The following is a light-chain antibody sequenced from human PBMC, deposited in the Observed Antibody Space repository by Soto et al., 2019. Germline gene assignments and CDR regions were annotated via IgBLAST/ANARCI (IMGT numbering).Light chain of an antibody. V-gene: IGLV2-8*01. CDR3: SSYASNNNVV. Sequence: QSVLTQPPSASGSPGQSVTISCTGTSSDVGDYDYVSWYQQNPGKAPQLMIYEVSKRPSGVPDRFSGSKSGNTASLTVSGLQAEDEADYYCSSYASNNNVVFGGGTKLTVL. CDR1: SSDVGDYDY. J-gene: IGLJ3*02. CDR2: EVS.